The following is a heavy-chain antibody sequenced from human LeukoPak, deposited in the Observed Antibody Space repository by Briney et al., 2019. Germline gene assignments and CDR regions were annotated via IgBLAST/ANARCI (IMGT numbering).Heavy chain of an antibody. CDR3: TRDFDFSSAI. V-gene: IGHV3-9*01. D-gene: IGHD3-3*01. J-gene: IGHJ4*02. Sequence: GGSLRLSCAASGFTFDDYAMHWVRQAPGKGLEWVSGISWNSDSIGYADSVKGRFTISRDNAKNTLFLQMNSLRAEDTAVYYCTRDFDFSSAIWGQGTLVTVSS. CDR1: GFTFDDYA. CDR2: ISWNSDSI.